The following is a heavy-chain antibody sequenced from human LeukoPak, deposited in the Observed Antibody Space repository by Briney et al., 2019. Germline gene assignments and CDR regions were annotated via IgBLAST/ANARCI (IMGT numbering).Heavy chain of an antibody. D-gene: IGHD4-17*01. Sequence: GGSLRLSCAASGLTLSNSGMHWVRQAPGKGLEWVAAISYDRNNKYYADSVKGRFTISRDNSKNTLYLQMNSVRDEDTAVYYCARDIGGLDGDGLDYWGQGTLVTVSS. J-gene: IGHJ4*02. CDR2: ISYDRNNK. CDR1: GLTLSNSG. V-gene: IGHV3-30*03. CDR3: ARDIGGLDGDGLDY.